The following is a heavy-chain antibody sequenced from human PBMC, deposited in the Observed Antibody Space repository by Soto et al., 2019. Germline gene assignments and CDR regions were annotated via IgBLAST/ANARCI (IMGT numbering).Heavy chain of an antibody. CDR2: IYSGGST. Sequence: EVQLVESGGGLVQPGGSLRLSCAASGFSVSRNYMSWVRQAPGKGLEWVSVIYSGGSTYYADSVKGRFTISRHNSKNTLYLQMNSLRAEDTAVYYCASSPPMGYYDFRSGYQTDYWGQGTLVTVSS. J-gene: IGHJ4*02. V-gene: IGHV3-53*04. D-gene: IGHD3-3*01. CDR3: ASSPPMGYYDFRSGYQTDY. CDR1: GFSVSRNY.